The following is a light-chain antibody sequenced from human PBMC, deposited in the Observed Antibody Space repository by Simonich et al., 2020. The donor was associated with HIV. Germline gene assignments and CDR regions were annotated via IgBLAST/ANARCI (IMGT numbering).Light chain of an antibody. CDR3: QQYYSTPYT. J-gene: IGKJ2*01. CDR1: QGISTW. CDR2: KAS. V-gene: IGKV1-5*03. Sequence: DIQMTQSPFTLSASVGDRVTITCRASQGISTWLAWYQQKPGKAPKLLVYKASSLESGVPSRFSGSGSGTEFTLTISSLQPEDFATYYCQQYYSTPYTFGQGTKLEIK.